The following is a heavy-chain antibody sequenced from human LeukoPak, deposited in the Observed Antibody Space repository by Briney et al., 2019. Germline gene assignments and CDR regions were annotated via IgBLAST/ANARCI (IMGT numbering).Heavy chain of an antibody. J-gene: IGHJ4*02. V-gene: IGHV3-15*01. CDR1: GFTFTNVW. CDR3: ARGLYTSGWHNFFDY. D-gene: IGHD6-19*01. CDR2: IISKTGGGTT. Sequence: GGSLRLSCAASGFTFTNVWMSWVRQSPGKGLEWVGRIISKTGGGTTDYAAPVKGRFTIARDNSKNTLFLQMNSLRVEDTAVYYCARGLYTSGWHNFFDYWGQGTLVTVSS.